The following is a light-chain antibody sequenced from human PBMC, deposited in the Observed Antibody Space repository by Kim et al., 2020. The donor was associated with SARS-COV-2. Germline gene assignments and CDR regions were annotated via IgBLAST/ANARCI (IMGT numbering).Light chain of an antibody. CDR3: SSYTSRSTYL. CDR1: SSDVAGYNY. Sequence: GQSITIYCTGTSSDVAGYNYVSWYQQHPGKDPRLMIYDVTKRPSGVSNRFSGSKSGNTASLTISGLQAEDEADYYCSSYTSRSTYLFGTGTKVTVL. J-gene: IGLJ1*01. V-gene: IGLV2-14*04. CDR2: DVT.